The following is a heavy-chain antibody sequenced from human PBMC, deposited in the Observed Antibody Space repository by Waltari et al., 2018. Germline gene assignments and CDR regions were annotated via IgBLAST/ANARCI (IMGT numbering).Heavy chain of an antibody. CDR1: GGTFSSYA. V-gene: IGHV1-69*14. Sequence: QVQLVQSGAEVKKPGSSVKVSCKASGGTFSSYAISWVRQAPGQGLEWMGGVIPIFGTPTYAQKFHGRFTITADKSTSPAYMELSSLRSEDTAVYYWARDGVRGPYYYGSGSYYNLDYWGQGTLVTVSS. D-gene: IGHD3-10*01. CDR3: ARDGVRGPYYYGSGSYYNLDY. CDR2: VIPIFGTP. J-gene: IGHJ4*02.